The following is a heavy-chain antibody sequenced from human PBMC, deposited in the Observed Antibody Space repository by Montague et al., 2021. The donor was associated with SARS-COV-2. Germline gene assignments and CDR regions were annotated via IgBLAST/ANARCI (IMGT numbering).Heavy chain of an antibody. D-gene: IGHD2-2*02. V-gene: IGHV4-39*01. Sequence: SETLSLTCTVSGGSISSSSYYWGWIRQPPGKGLEWIGSIYYRGSTYYNPSLKSRVTIYVDTSKNQFSLKLMSVTAADTTVYYCAGHYDVVVPAAIYYYDGMDVWGQGTTVTVSS. CDR2: IYYRGST. CDR1: GGSISSSSYY. J-gene: IGHJ6*02. CDR3: AGHYDVVVPAAIYYYDGMDV.